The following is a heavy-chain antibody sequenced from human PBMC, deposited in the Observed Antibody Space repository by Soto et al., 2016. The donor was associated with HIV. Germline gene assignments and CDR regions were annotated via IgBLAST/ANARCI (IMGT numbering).Heavy chain of an antibody. V-gene: IGHV4-31*03. CDR1: GGSISSDGYY. J-gene: IGHJ4*02. Sequence: QVQLQQWGAGLVKPSQTLSLTCTVSGGSISSDGYYWSWIRQRPGKGLEWIGYIYYSGSTYYNPSLKSRVTISVDTSKNQFSLKLSSVTAADTAVYYCARGWRDAAAGSDYWGQGTLVTVSS. CDR2: IYYSGST. CDR3: ARGWRDAAAGSDY. D-gene: IGHD6-13*01.